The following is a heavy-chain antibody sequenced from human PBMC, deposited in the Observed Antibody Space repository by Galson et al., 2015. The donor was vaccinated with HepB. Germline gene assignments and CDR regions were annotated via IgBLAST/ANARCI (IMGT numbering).Heavy chain of an antibody. D-gene: IGHD6-13*01. CDR3: ARETRDSGPSSSSWFWFDP. V-gene: IGHV1-18*01. Sequence: SVKVSCKASGYTFTSYGISWVRQAPGLGLEWMGWISAYNGNTKYAQKVQGRVTMTTDTSTSTAYMELRSLRSDDTTVYYCARETRDSGPSSSSWFWFDPWGQGTLVTVSS. J-gene: IGHJ5*02. CDR1: GYTFTSYG. CDR2: ISAYNGNT.